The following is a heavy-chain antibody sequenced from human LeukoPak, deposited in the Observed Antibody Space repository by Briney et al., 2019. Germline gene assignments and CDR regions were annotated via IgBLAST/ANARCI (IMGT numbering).Heavy chain of an antibody. D-gene: IGHD2/OR15-2a*01. J-gene: IGHJ4*02. CDR2: IRSSSSYI. CDR3: AREGPRGNSQFDY. V-gene: IGHV3-21*01. Sequence: GGSLRLSCAASGFTFSSYSMNWVRQAPGKGLEWVSSIRSSSSYIYYADSVKGRFTISRDNAKNSLYLQMNSLRAEDTAVYYCAREGPRGNSQFDYWGQGTLVTVSS. CDR1: GFTFSSYS.